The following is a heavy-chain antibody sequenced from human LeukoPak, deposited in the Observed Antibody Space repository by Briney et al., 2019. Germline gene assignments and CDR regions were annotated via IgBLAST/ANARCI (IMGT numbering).Heavy chain of an antibody. J-gene: IGHJ4*02. V-gene: IGHV3-23*01. CDR2: ISGSGGHT. CDR3: AKSDSWIVGADRTPFDY. Sequence: GGSLRLSCLTSGFTLSTNAMSWVRQAPGKGLDWVSVISGSGGHTYYADSVKGRFTISRDNSKNTLYLQMNSLRAEDTAIYYCAKSDSWIVGADRTPFDYWGQGTLVTVSS. D-gene: IGHD1-26*01. CDR1: GFTLSTNA.